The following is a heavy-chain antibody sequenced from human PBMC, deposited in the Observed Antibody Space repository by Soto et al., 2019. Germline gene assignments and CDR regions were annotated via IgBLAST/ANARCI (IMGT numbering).Heavy chain of an antibody. V-gene: IGHV1-69*13. CDR2: IIPIFGTA. CDR1: GGTFGSYA. Sequence: GASVKVSSKASGGTFGSYAISWVRQAPGQGLEWMGGIIPIFGTANYAQKFQGRVTITADESTSTAYMELSSLRSEYTAVYYCARASQQQLGPGGFDYWGQGTLVTVSS. J-gene: IGHJ4*02. CDR3: ARASQQQLGPGGFDY. D-gene: IGHD6-13*01.